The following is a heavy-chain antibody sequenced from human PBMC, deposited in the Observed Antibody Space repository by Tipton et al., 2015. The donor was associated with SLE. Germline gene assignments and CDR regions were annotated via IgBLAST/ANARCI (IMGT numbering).Heavy chain of an antibody. Sequence: LRLSCSVSGDSLSSNNYYWGWIRQSPAQGLEWIGTIHYAGGTYYNPSLRGRLTISVDTSENHFSLNLNSVTAADTAVYFCARQRGYYDGTPFPPWNFDLWGRGTQVTVSS. CDR3: ARQRGYYDGTPFPPWNFDL. D-gene: IGHD3-16*01. CDR1: GDSLSSNNYY. V-gene: IGHV4-39*07. CDR2: IHYAGGT. J-gene: IGHJ2*01.